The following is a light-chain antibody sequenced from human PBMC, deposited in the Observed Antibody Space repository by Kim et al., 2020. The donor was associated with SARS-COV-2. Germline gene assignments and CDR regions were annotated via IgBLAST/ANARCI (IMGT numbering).Light chain of an antibody. CDR3: QSYNSAPWT. CDR1: QDISHY. V-gene: IGKV1-27*01. CDR2: AAS. J-gene: IGKJ1*01. Sequence: ASVGDRVTNTCRASQDISHYLAWFQQKPGEAPKLLIYAASALHSEVPSRFSGIGSGTDFTLTISSLQPEDVATFYCQSYNSAPWTFVQGTKVDIK.